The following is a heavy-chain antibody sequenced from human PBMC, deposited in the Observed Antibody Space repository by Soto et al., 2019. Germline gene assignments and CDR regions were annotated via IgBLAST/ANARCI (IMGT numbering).Heavy chain of an antibody. CDR3: AKALYGGHDY. J-gene: IGHJ4*02. V-gene: IGHV3-7*05. CDR2: IQQDGSEK. Sequence: PGGSLRLSCAASGFAFSNFWMSWVRQVPGKGLQWVAIIQQDGSEKYYVDSVKGRFTISRDNSKNTLSLQMNSLRAEDTAVYYCAKALYGGHDYWGPGTLVTVSS. CDR1: GFAFSNFW. D-gene: IGHD4-17*01.